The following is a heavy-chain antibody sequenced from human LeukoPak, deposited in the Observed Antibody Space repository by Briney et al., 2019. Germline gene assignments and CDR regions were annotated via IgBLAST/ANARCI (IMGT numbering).Heavy chain of an antibody. Sequence: ASVKVSCKASGYTFTSYGISWVRQAPGQGLEWMGWISAYNGNTNYAQKLQGRVTMTTDTSTSTAYMELRSLRSDDTAVYYCARGRGYYYDSSGYPYGMDVWGQGTTVTVSS. J-gene: IGHJ6*02. CDR2: ISAYNGNT. CDR3: ARGRGYYYDSSGYPYGMDV. D-gene: IGHD3-22*01. CDR1: GYTFTSYG. V-gene: IGHV1-18*01.